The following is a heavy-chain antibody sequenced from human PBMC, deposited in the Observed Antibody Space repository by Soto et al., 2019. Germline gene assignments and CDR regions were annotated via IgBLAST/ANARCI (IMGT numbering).Heavy chain of an antibody. CDR2: INHSGST. D-gene: IGHD2-2*01. CDR3: AGRYCSSTSCYRYYYYMDV. V-gene: IGHV4-34*01. J-gene: IGHJ6*03. CDR1: GGSFSGYY. Sequence: PSETLSLTCAVYGGSFSGYYWSWIRQPPGKGLEWIGEINHSGSTNYNPSLKSRVTISVDTSKNQFSLKLSSVTAADTAVYYCAGRYCSSTSCYRYYYYMDVWGKGTTVTVSS.